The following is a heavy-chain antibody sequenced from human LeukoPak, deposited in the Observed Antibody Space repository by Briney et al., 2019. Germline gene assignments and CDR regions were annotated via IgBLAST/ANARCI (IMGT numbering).Heavy chain of an antibody. CDR2: ISGSGGST. V-gene: IGHV3-23*01. Sequence: GGSLRLSCAASGFTFSSYAMSWVRQAPGKGLGWVSAISGSGGSTYYADSVKGRFTISRDNSKNTLYLQMNSLRAEDTAVYYCAKSTDIAVAGTFDYWGQGTLVTVSS. CDR3: AKSTDIAVAGTFDY. J-gene: IGHJ4*02. D-gene: IGHD6-19*01. CDR1: GFTFSSYA.